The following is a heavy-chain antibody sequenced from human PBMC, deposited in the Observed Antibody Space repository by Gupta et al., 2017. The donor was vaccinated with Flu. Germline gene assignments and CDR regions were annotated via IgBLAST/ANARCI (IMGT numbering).Heavy chain of an antibody. CDR3: ARDPPYPVYYYDSSGFPANFDY. Sequence: QVQLVQSGAEVKKPGASVKVSCKASGYTFTGHYMHWVRQAPGHGLGWMGWINPNSGGTNYAQKFQGRVTMTRDTSISTAYMELSRLRSDDTAVYYCARDPPYPVYYYDSSGFPANFDYWGQGTLVTVSS. D-gene: IGHD3-22*01. CDR2: INPNSGGT. V-gene: IGHV1-2*02. CDR1: GYTFTGHY. J-gene: IGHJ4*02.